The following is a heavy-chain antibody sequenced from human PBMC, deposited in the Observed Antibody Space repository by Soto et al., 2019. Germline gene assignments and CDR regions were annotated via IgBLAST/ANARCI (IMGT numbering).Heavy chain of an antibody. CDR2: INPDSGGT. J-gene: IGHJ2*01. V-gene: IGHV1-2*06. Sequence: ASVKVSCKASGYSFTDYHIHWVRQAPGQGLEWLGRINPDSGGTNLAQRFQGRVTMTSDTSINTAYMELSSLRSDDTAVYYCAIRTGQLAIISEFDGDWFFEVWGRGTLVTVSS. CDR3: AIRTGQLAIISEFDGDWFFEV. D-gene: IGHD2-2*01. CDR1: GYSFTDYH.